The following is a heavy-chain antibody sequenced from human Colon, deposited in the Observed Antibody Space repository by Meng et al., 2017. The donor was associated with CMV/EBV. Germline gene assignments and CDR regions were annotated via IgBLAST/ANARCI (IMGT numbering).Heavy chain of an antibody. CDR2: IYYNGNT. Sequence: LETLSLTCTVSGGSISRSSYYWSWIRRRPGKGLEWIGFIYYNGNTDYNPSLKSRLTISIDTSKNQFFLNLRSVTAADTAMYHCVKIEGRCDSQSCSYYRWFDPWGQGILVTVSS. CDR3: VKIEGRCDSQSCSYYRWFDP. D-gene: IGHD2/OR15-2a*01. V-gene: IGHV4-61*01. CDR1: GGSISRSSYY. J-gene: IGHJ5*02.